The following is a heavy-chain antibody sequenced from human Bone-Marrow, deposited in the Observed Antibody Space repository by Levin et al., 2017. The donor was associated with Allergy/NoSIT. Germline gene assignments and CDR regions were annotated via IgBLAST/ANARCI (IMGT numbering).Heavy chain of an antibody. CDR2: ISSSSGYI. D-gene: IGHD2-15*01. Sequence: GGSLRLSCAASGFTFSSYTMNWVRQAPGKGLEWVSSISSSSGYISYADSVKGRFTISRDSAKKSLYLQMNSLRAEDTAVYYCARDNGGYCSGGSCHFAWFDTWGQGTLVTVSS. CDR1: GFTFSSYT. V-gene: IGHV3-21*01. J-gene: IGHJ5*02. CDR3: ARDNGGYCSGGSCHFAWFDT.